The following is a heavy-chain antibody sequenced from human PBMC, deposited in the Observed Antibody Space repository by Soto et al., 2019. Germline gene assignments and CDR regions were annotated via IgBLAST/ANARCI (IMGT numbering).Heavy chain of an antibody. Sequence: SVKVSCKASGGTFSSYAISWVRQAPGQGLEWMGGIIPIFGTANYAQKFQGRVTITADESTSTAYMELSSLRSEDTAVYYCARDSKGYYDSSGYYVLGYWGQGTLVTVSS. CDR1: GGTFSSYA. CDR3: ARDSKGYYDSSGYYVLGY. CDR2: IIPIFGTA. D-gene: IGHD3-22*01. V-gene: IGHV1-69*13. J-gene: IGHJ4*02.